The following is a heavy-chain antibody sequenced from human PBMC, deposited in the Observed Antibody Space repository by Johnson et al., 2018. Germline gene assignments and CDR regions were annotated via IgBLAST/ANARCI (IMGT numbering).Heavy chain of an antibody. D-gene: IGHD3-16*01. V-gene: IGHV3-48*02. CDR2: IRSDRDDT. Sequence: EVQLVESGGGLVQPGGSLRLSCAASGFSFSSYSMNWVRQAPGKGLEWISYIRSDRDDTFYPDSVRGRFIMSRNSAKDSVYLQMNSLRDEDAAVYYCARGDDYLWGVGKRADAFDIWGQGTMVTVSS. CDR1: GFSFSSYS. J-gene: IGHJ3*02. CDR3: ARGDDYLWGVGKRADAFDI.